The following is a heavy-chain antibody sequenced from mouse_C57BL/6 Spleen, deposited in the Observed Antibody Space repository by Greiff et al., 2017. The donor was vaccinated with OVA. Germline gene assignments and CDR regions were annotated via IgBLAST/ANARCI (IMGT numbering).Heavy chain of an antibody. J-gene: IGHJ4*01. V-gene: IGHV3-6*01. Sequence: VQLKESGPGLVKPSQSLSLTCSVTGYSITSGYYWNWIRQFPGNKLEWMGYISYDGSNNYNPSLKNRISITRDTSKNQFFLKLNSVTTEDTATYYCARDTPYEDYAMDYWGQGTSVTVSS. CDR2: ISYDGSN. CDR1: GYSITSGYY. CDR3: ARDTPYEDYAMDY. D-gene: IGHD2-12*01.